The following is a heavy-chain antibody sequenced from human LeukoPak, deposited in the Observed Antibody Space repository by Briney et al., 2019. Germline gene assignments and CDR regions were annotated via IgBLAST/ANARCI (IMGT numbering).Heavy chain of an antibody. Sequence: ASVKVSCKASGYTFTGYYMHWVRQAPGQGLEWMGWINPNSGGTNYAQKFQGRVTMTRDTSISTAYMELSRLRSDDTTVYYCARGIPRIAAARRWYYFDYWGQGTLVTVSS. CDR2: INPNSGGT. CDR1: GYTFTGYY. J-gene: IGHJ4*02. V-gene: IGHV1-2*02. D-gene: IGHD6-13*01. CDR3: ARGIPRIAAARRWYYFDY.